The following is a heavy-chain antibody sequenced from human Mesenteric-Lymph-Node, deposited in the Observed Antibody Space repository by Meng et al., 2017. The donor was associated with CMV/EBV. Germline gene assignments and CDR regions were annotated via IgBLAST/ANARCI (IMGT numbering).Heavy chain of an antibody. J-gene: IGHJ4*02. CDR2: LSGVGGGT. Sequence: GESLKISCAASGFTFDNYAMGWVRLAPGKGLEWVSGLSGVGGGTYYADSVKGRFTISRDSSKNTLYLQMNSLRAEDTAVYYCAKVNRYDIWSGYSIPDYWGQGTLVTVSS. CDR1: GFTFDNYA. D-gene: IGHD3-3*01. V-gene: IGHV3-23*01. CDR3: AKVNRYDIWSGYSIPDY.